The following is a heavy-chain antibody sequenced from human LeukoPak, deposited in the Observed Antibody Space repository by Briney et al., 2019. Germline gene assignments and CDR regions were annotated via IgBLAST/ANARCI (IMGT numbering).Heavy chain of an antibody. V-gene: IGHV3-23*01. CDR3: AKGYCSSTSCKESFFDY. CDR2: ISGSGGST. D-gene: IGHD2-2*01. Sequence: QPGGSLRLSCAASGFTFSSYAMNWVRQAPGKGLEWVSAISGSGGSTYYFVKGRFTISRDNSKSTLYLQMNSLRAEDTAVYYCAKGYCSSTSCKESFFDYWGQGTLVTVSS. J-gene: IGHJ4*02. CDR1: GFTFSSYA.